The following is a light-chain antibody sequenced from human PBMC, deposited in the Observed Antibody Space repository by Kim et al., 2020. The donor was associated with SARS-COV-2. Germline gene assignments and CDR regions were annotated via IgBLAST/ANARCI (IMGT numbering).Light chain of an antibody. J-gene: IGLJ3*02. CDR3: AAWDDSLSGVV. Sequence: HMVTICSSGSSSNIGSNSNYWYQHLPGAAPTLLIYKNDQRRSGVPDRFSGSKSGTSASLAISGLRSEDEADYYCAAWDDSLSGVVFGGGTQLTVL. V-gene: IGLV1-47*01. CDR2: KND. CDR1: SSNIGSNS.